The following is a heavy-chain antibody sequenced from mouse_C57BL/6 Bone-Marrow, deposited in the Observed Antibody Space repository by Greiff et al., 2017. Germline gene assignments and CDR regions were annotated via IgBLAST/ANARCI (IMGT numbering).Heavy chain of an antibody. CDR1: DYSFTGYF. CDR2: INPYNGDT. V-gene: IGHV1-20*01. CDR3: AREGYYDYPYWYFDV. Sequence: EVQLQQSGPELVKPGDSVKISCKASDYSFTGYFMNWVMQSHGKSLEWIGRINPYNGDTFYNQKFKGKATLTVDKSSSTAHMELRSLTSEDSAVYYCAREGYYDYPYWYFDVWGTGTTVTVSS. J-gene: IGHJ1*03. D-gene: IGHD2-4*01.